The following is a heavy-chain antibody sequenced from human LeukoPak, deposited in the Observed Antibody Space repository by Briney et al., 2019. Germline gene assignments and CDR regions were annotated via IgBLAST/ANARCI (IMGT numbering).Heavy chain of an antibody. CDR3: ARDQAPYTVTTLHDS. V-gene: IGHV3-30*04. J-gene: IGHJ4*02. CDR2: ISFDASDK. CDR1: GFTFSTYA. D-gene: IGHD4-17*01. Sequence: GGSLRLSCAATGFTFSTYAMHWVRQAPGKGLDWVAVISFDASDKYYSDSVKGRFTISRDNSKNTLYLQMNSLRTEDTAVYFCARDQAPYTVTTLHDSWGQGTLVTVSS.